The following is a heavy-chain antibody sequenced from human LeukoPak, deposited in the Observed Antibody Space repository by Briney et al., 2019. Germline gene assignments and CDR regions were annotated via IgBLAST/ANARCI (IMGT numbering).Heavy chain of an antibody. Sequence: SGTLSLTCTVSGDSMNSDYWSWTRQPPGTGLEWIGDIHYSGTTNYNPSLKSRVTISVDTSKNQFSLKLSSVTAADTAVYYCARGVYIAAAQYGYWGQGTLVTVSS. CDR1: GDSMNSDY. J-gene: IGHJ4*02. D-gene: IGHD6-13*01. CDR3: ARGVYIAAAQYGY. CDR2: IHYSGTT. V-gene: IGHV4-59*01.